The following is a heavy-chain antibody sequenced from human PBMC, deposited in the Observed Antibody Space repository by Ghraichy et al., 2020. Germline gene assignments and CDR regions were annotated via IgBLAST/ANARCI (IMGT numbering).Heavy chain of an antibody. J-gene: IGHJ4*02. D-gene: IGHD6-19*01. CDR2: IYWDDDK. Sequence: SGPTLVKPTQTLTLTCTFSGFSLSTGVGVAWIRQPPGKALEWLGIIYWDDDKRYSPSLKNRLTLTKDTSKNQVVLTMTNIDPVDTGKYFCAHRGSAWAFDYWGQGTLVTVSS. V-gene: IGHV2-5*02. CDR1: GFSLSTGVG. CDR3: AHRGSAWAFDY.